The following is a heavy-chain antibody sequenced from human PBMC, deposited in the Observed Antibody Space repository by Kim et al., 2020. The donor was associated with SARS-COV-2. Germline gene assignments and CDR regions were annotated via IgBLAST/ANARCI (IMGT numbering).Heavy chain of an antibody. Sequence: GGSLRLSCVASGFTFSSYEMNWVRQAPGKGLEWVSYISSSGSTIFYADSVKGRFTISRDNAKNSLYLHMNSLRAEDTAVYYCARDYALVALVTVVHYGMGVWGQGTTVTVSS. CDR3: ARDYALVALVTVVHYGMGV. D-gene: IGHD2-2*01. CDR1: GFTFSSYE. J-gene: IGHJ6*02. V-gene: IGHV3-48*03. CDR2: ISSSGSTI.